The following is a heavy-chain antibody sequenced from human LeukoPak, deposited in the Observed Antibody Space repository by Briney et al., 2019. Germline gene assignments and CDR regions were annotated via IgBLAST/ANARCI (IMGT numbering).Heavy chain of an antibody. CDR2: VSPNTGNT. D-gene: IGHD5-24*01. CDR1: GYTFPDYG. CDR3: ARGRRTTISKY. Sequence: ASVKVSCKASGYTFPDYGVSWVRQAPGQGLEWMGWVSPNTGNTNYTQRFHDRVTTTTNTSTTTAYMELKSLTSDDTAVYYCARGRRTTISKYWGQGTRVTVSS. V-gene: IGHV1-18*01. J-gene: IGHJ4*02.